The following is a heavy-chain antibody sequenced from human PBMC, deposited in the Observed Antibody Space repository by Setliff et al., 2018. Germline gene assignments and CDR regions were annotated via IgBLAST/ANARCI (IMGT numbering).Heavy chain of an antibody. J-gene: IGHJ4*02. Sequence: SESLSLTCSLSGGSIGDYYWVWIRQAPGKGLEWLGHIYYTGSTTYNPSLKRRLSFSIDTTKNQFPLSLSSVTAADTAIYYCVREGYFYEGTGEVVNTGCDYWGQGILVTVSS. CDR1: GGSIGDYY. CDR3: VREGYFYEGTGEVVNTGCDY. D-gene: IGHD3-22*01. V-gene: IGHV4-59*13. CDR2: IYYTGST.